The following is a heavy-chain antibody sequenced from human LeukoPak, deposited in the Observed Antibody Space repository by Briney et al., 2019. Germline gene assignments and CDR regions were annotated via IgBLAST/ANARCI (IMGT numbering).Heavy chain of an antibody. Sequence: ASVKVSCKASGYTFTSYNFNWVRQATGQRPEWMGWMSPNSGDTGYAQKFQDRVTMTRNTSISTAYMELSSLRSDDTAVYYCARGPPNWGYDYWGPGTLVTVSS. CDR1: GYTFTSYN. CDR3: ARGPPNWGYDY. CDR2: MSPNSGDT. J-gene: IGHJ4*02. D-gene: IGHD7-27*01. V-gene: IGHV1-8*01.